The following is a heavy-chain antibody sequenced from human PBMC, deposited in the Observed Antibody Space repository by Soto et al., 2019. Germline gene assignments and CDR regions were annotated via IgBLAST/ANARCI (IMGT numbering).Heavy chain of an antibody. J-gene: IGHJ6*03. CDR3: ARPDRTFYYMDV. CDR2: ISGSSSDI. Sequence: EVQLVESGGGLVKPGGSLRLSCGASGFTFSSYSMNWVRQAPGKGLEWVSSISGSSSDIYYADSVRGRFTISRDNARNSLYLQMNSLRAEDTAVYYCARPDRTFYYMDVWGKGTTVTVSS. V-gene: IGHV3-21*01. CDR1: GFTFSSYS.